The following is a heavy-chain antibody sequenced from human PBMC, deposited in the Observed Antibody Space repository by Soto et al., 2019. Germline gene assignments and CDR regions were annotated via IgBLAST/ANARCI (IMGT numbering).Heavy chain of an antibody. J-gene: IGHJ5*02. D-gene: IGHD2-2*01. Sequence: ASVKVSCKASGYTFTSYGISWVRQAPGQGLEWMGWISAYNGNTNYAQKLQGRVTMTTDTSTSTAYMELRSLRSDDTAVYYCARNEVVPAAVSWFDPWGQGTLVTVSS. CDR1: GYTFTSYG. CDR3: ARNEVVPAAVSWFDP. CDR2: ISAYNGNT. V-gene: IGHV1-18*01.